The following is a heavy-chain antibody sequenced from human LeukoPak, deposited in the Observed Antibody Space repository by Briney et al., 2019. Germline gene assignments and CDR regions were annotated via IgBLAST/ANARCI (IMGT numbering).Heavy chain of an antibody. J-gene: IGHJ4*02. CDR2: IKQDRSEK. Sequence: GGSLRLSCAASGFTFSNYWMSWVRQAPGKGLEWVANIKQDRSEKYYVDSVKGRFTISRDNAKNSLYLQMNSLRAEDTAVYYCARIPSPWFGELLPDYWGQGTLVTVSS. CDR1: GFTFSNYW. D-gene: IGHD3-10*01. V-gene: IGHV3-7*01. CDR3: ARIPSPWFGELLPDY.